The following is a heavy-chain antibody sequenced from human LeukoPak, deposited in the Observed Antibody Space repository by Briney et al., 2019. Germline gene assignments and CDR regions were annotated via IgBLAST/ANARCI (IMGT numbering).Heavy chain of an antibody. CDR2: IYYSGST. D-gene: IGHD4-17*01. V-gene: IGHV4-59*01. J-gene: IGHJ4*02. CDR1: GGSISSYY. Sequence: SETLSLTCTVSGGSISSYYWSWIRQPPGKGLEWIGYIYYSGSTNYNPSLKSRATISVDTSKNQFSLKLSSVTAADTAVYYCARGPTVTAFYFDYWGEGTLVTVSS. CDR3: ARGPTVTAFYFDY.